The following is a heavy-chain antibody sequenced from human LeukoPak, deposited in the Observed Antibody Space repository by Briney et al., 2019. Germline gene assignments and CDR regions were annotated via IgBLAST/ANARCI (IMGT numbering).Heavy chain of an antibody. D-gene: IGHD6-19*01. CDR1: RFTFDDYA. CDR3: AKDFIPRIAVAGPPDY. J-gene: IGHJ4*02. Sequence: GRSLRLSCAASRFTFDDYAMHWVRQAPGKGLEWASGISWTSGSIGYAASVQGRFTISRDNAKNFLYLQMNSLRAEDTALYYCAKDFIPRIAVAGPPDYWGQGTLVTVSS. V-gene: IGHV3-9*01. CDR2: ISWTSGSI.